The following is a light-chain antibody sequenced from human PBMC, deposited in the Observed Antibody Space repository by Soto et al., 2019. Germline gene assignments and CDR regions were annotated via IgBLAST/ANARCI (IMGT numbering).Light chain of an antibody. CDR2: RAS. CDR1: QTIYSN. V-gene: IGKV3-15*01. J-gene: IGKJ1*01. CDR3: QQYQNLWT. Sequence: EFVLTQSPATLSVSPGERATLSCRACQTIYSNVAWYQQRPGQAPRLLIYRASTRATGVPARFSGSGSGTEFTLTISGLQSEDFALYYCQQYQNLWTFGQGTKVDI.